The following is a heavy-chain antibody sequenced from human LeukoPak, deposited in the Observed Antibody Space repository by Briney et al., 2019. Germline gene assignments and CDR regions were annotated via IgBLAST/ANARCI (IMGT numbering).Heavy chain of an antibody. CDR2: MNPNSGNT. Sequence: GASVKVSCKASGYTFTSYDINWVRQATGQGLEWMGWMNPNSGNTGYAQKFQGRVTITTDESTSTAYMELSSLRSEDTAVYYCAREVGEGYSDYYFDYWGQGTLVTVSS. CDR3: AREVGEGYSDYYFDY. D-gene: IGHD5-18*01. CDR1: GYTFTSYD. V-gene: IGHV1-8*01. J-gene: IGHJ4*02.